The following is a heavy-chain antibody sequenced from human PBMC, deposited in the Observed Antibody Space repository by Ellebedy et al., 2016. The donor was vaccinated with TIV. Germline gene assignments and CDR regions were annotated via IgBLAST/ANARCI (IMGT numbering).Heavy chain of an antibody. D-gene: IGHD3-10*01. Sequence: ASVKVSCXASGYTFTSYGISWVRQAPGQGLEWMGWISAYNGNTNYAQKLQGRVTMTTDTSTSTAYMELRSLRSDDTAVYYCAREGSGSPIGYYGMDVWGQGTTVTVSS. J-gene: IGHJ6*02. CDR3: AREGSGSPIGYYGMDV. CDR1: GYTFTSYG. CDR2: ISAYNGNT. V-gene: IGHV1-18*04.